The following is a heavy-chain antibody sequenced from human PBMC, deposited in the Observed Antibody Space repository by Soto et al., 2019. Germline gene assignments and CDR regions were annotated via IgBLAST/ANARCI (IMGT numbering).Heavy chain of an antibody. CDR2: IIPILGIA. CDR3: ARVRADSSGYYYLDY. CDR1: GGTFSSYT. D-gene: IGHD3-22*01. V-gene: IGHV1-69*02. Sequence: QVQLVQSGAEVKKPGSSAKVSCKASGGTFSSYTISWVRQAPGQGLEWMGRIIPILGIANYAQKFQGRVTITADKSTSTAYMELSSLRSEDTAVYYCARVRADSSGYYYLDYWGQGTLVTVSS. J-gene: IGHJ4*02.